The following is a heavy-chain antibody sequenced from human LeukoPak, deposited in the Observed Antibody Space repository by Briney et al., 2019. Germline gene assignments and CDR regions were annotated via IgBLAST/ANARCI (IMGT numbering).Heavy chain of an antibody. CDR3: AREIATGEPHTFDY. CDR2: IIPILGIA. V-gene: IGHV1-69*04. Sequence: SVKVSCKASGGTFSSYAISWVRQAPGQGLEWMGRIIPILGIANYAQKFQGRVTITADKSTSTAYMELSSLRSEDTAVYYCAREIATGEPHTFDYWGQGTLVTVSS. J-gene: IGHJ4*02. CDR1: GGTFSSYA. D-gene: IGHD3-10*01.